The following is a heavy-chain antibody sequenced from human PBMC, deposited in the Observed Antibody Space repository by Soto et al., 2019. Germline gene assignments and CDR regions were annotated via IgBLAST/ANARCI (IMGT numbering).Heavy chain of an antibody. Sequence: QVQLVQSGAEVKKPGASVKVSCKASGYTFTSYAMHWVRQAPGQRLEWMGWINAGNGNTKYSQKFQGRVTITRDTSASTAYMEVSSLRSEDTAVYYCARADILPWFGELLWNWFDPWGQGTLVTVSS. CDR1: GYTFTSYA. CDR2: INAGNGNT. V-gene: IGHV1-3*01. CDR3: ARADILPWFGELLWNWFDP. D-gene: IGHD3-10*01. J-gene: IGHJ5*02.